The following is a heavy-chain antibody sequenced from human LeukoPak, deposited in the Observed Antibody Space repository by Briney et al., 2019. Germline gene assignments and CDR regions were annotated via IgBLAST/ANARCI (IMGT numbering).Heavy chain of an antibody. D-gene: IGHD1-26*01. Sequence: KAGGSLRLSCAASGFTFSDYYMSWIRQAPGKGLEWVSYISSSSSYTNYADSLKGRFTISRDNAKNSLYLQMNSLRAGDTAVYYCARDRRSGSYDLHCFGYWGQGTLVTVSS. CDR3: ARDRRSGSYDLHCFGY. V-gene: IGHV3-11*05. J-gene: IGHJ4*02. CDR2: ISSSSSYT. CDR1: GFTFSDYY.